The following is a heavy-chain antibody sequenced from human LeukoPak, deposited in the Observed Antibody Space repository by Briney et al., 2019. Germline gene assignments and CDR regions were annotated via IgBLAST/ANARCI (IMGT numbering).Heavy chain of an antibody. Sequence: PSETLSLTCAVYGTSFSAYYWTWIRQPPGKGLEWIGEINHSGSTNYNPSLKSRVTISVDTSKNQFSLKLSSVTAADTAVYYCASMAREYSSYNWFDPWGQGTLVTVSS. CDR1: GTSFSAYY. CDR3: ASMAREYSSYNWFDP. V-gene: IGHV4-34*01. D-gene: IGHD6-6*01. J-gene: IGHJ5*02. CDR2: INHSGST.